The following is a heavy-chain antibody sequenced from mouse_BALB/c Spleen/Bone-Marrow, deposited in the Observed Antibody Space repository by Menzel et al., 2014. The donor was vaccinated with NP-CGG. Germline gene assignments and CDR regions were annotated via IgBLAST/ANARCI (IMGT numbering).Heavy chain of an antibody. V-gene: IGHV1-31*01. D-gene: IGHD1-2*01. CDR1: GYSFTGYY. CDR2: INPYDGAT. CDR3: ARAAYFFDY. J-gene: IGHJ2*01. Sequence: EVQLQQSGPELVKPGASVKISCKASGYSFTGYYMHWVKQSHVKSLEWIGRINPYDGATSYNQNFKDKASLTVDKSSSTAYIEVHSLTSEDPAVYYCARAAYFFDYWGQGPTLTVSS.